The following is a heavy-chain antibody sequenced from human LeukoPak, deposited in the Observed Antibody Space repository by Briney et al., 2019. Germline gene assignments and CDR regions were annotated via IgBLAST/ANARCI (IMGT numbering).Heavy chain of an antibody. J-gene: IGHJ2*01. CDR1: DGSITSYY. V-gene: IGHV4-59*01. Sequence: SETLSLTCTVSDGSITSYYWNWIRQPPGKGLEWIGNIYNSGSTDYNPSLKSRVTISVNTSKNQISLKLSSVTAADTAVYYCARDKGPYWYFDLWGRGTLVPVSS. CDR3: ARDKGPYWYFDL. CDR2: IYNSGST.